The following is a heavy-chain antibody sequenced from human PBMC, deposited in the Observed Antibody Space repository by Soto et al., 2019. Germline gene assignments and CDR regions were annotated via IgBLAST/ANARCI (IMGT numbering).Heavy chain of an antibody. V-gene: IGHV4-34*01. CDR1: GGSFSGYY. CDR3: ARADRTLVTSYSLDV. J-gene: IGHJ6*02. CDR2: INHSGTI. Sequence: QVQLQQWGAGLLKPSETLSLTCAVYGGSFSGYYWTWIRQPPGKGLEWIGEINHSGTINFNPSLKSRLTISLDTSKKHFSLKLSSVTDADTAAYYCARADRTLVTSYSLDVWGQGTTGTGSS. D-gene: IGHD2-21*02.